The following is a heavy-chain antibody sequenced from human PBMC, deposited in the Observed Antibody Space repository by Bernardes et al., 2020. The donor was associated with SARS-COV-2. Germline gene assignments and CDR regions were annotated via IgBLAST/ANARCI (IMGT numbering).Heavy chain of an antibody. V-gene: IGHV4-34*01. CDR1: GGSFSGYY. J-gene: IGHJ4*02. CDR3: ASGQRWRVDY. CDR2: INHSGST. D-gene: IGHD6-25*01. Sequence: SETLSLTCAVSGGSFSGYYWSWIRQPPGKGLEWIGEINHSGSTNYNPSLKSRVTISVDTSKNQFSLKLSSVTAADTAVYYCASGQRWRVDYWGQGTLVTVSS.